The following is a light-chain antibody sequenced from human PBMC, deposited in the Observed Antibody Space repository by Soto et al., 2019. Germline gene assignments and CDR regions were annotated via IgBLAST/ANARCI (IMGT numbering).Light chain of an antibody. V-gene: IGKV3-20*01. CDR1: QSVSSSY. CDR2: GAS. Sequence: EIVFTQSPGTLSLSPGERATLSCRASQSVSSSYLAWYQQKPGQAPRLLIYGASSRATGIPDRFSGSGSGTNFTLTISRLEPEDFAVYYCQQYGSSLPWTFGQGTKV. J-gene: IGKJ1*01. CDR3: QQYGSSLPWT.